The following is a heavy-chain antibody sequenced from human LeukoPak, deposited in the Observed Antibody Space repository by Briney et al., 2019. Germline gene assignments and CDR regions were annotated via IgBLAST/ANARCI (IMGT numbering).Heavy chain of an antibody. D-gene: IGHD3-10*02. CDR3: AELGITMIGGA. Sequence: QPGGSLRLSCAASGFTFSSYGMSWVRQAPGKGLEWVSAISGSGGSTYYADSVKGRFTISRDNAKNTLYLQMNSLRAEDTAVYYCAELGITMIGGAWGKGTTVTISS. CDR1: GFTFSSYG. V-gene: IGHV3-23*01. J-gene: IGHJ6*04. CDR2: ISGSGGST.